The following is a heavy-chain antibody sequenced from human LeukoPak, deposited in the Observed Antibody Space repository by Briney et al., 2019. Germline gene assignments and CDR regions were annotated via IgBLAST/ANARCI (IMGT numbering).Heavy chain of an antibody. D-gene: IGHD1-1*01. CDR1: GGSFSGYY. CDR2: INHSGST. Sequence: SETLSLTCAVYGGSFSGYYWSWIRQPPGKGLEWIGEINHSGSTNYNPSLKSRVTISVDTSKNQFSLQLSSVTAADTAVYYCARDPRSTTWFAGYYGMDVWGQGTTVTVSS. CDR3: ARDPRSTTWFAGYYGMDV. V-gene: IGHV4-34*01. J-gene: IGHJ6*02.